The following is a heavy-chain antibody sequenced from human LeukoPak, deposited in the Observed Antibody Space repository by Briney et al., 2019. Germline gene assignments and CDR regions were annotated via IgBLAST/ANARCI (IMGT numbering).Heavy chain of an antibody. Sequence: SETLSLTCTVSGGSISSYHWSWIRQPPGKGLEWIGYIHYSGSTNYNPSLKSRVTISVDTSKNQFSLKLSSVTAADTAVYYCARHDYGATRDYWGQGTLVTVSS. V-gene: IGHV4-59*01. CDR1: GGSISSYH. CDR3: ARHDYGATRDY. J-gene: IGHJ4*02. D-gene: IGHD4-17*01. CDR2: IHYSGST.